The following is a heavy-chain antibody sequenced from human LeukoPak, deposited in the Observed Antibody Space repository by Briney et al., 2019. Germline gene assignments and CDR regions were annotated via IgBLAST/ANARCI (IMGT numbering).Heavy chain of an antibody. CDR1: GFTFSSYA. CDR2: ISGSGGST. CDR3: AKSLPPGYCSGGGCYRPGV. Sequence: GGSLRLSCAASGFTFSSYAMTWVRQAPGKGLEWVSAISGSGGSTYYADSVKGRFTISRDNSKNTLYLQMNSLRAEDTAVYYFAKSLPPGYCSGGGCYRPGVWGKGPTVTVSS. V-gene: IGHV3-23*01. D-gene: IGHD2-15*01. J-gene: IGHJ6*04.